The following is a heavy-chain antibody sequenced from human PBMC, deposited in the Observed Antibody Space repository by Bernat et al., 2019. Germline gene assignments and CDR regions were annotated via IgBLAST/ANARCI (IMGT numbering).Heavy chain of an antibody. CDR3: ARLNCSSTSCYSVRDYWYFDL. V-gene: IGHV4-39*01. CDR2: IYDSGST. Sequence: QLQLQESGPGLVKPSETLSLTCTVSGGSISSSSYYWGWIRQPPGKGLEWIGSIYDSGSTYYNPSLKSRVTISVDTSKNQFSLKLSSVTAADTAVYYCARLNCSSTSCYSVRDYWYFDLWGRGTLVTVSS. J-gene: IGHJ2*01. D-gene: IGHD2-2*01. CDR1: GGSISSSSYY.